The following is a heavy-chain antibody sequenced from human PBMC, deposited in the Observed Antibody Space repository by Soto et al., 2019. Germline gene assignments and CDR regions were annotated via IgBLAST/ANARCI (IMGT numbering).Heavy chain of an antibody. CDR2: ISHDGSYK. CDR3: AKGLLAIVGTTLPRDAFNI. Sequence: QVQLVESGGGVVQPGRSLRLSCAASGFSFTTYVMHWVRQAPGKGLEWVAVISHDGSYKYYGDAVKGRFTISRDTSKNAVYLEMNSLRPEDTAVYYCAKGLLAIVGTTLPRDAFNISGQGTMVTVSS. CDR1: GFSFTTYV. J-gene: IGHJ3*02. V-gene: IGHV3-30*18. D-gene: IGHD1-26*01.